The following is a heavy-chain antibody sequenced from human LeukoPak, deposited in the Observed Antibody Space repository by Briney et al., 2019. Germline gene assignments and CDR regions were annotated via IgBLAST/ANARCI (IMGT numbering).Heavy chain of an antibody. V-gene: IGHV3-48*01. Sequence: GGSLRLSCAASGFTFSNYGMNWVRQAPGKGLEWVSYISSSRSSIDYADSVRGRFTISRDNSKNTLYLQMNSLRAEDTAVYYCARDWGRYCSGGSCYSGHFDYWGQGTLVTVSS. D-gene: IGHD2-15*01. CDR2: ISSSRSSI. CDR1: GFTFSNYG. J-gene: IGHJ4*02. CDR3: ARDWGRYCSGGSCYSGHFDY.